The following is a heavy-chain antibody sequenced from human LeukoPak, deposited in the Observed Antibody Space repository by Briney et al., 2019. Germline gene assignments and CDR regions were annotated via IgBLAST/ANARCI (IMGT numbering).Heavy chain of an antibody. CDR3: ARHYDPQPFDVFDV. D-gene: IGHD3-3*01. CDR2: IYYSGST. V-gene: IGHV4-59*08. CDR1: GGSFSGYY. J-gene: IGHJ3*01. Sequence: SETLSLTCAVYGGSFSGYYWSWIRQPPGKGLEWIGYIYYSGSTNYNPSLKSRVTISVDTSKNQFSLKLSSVTAADTAVYYCARHYDPQPFDVFDVWGQGTMVTVSS.